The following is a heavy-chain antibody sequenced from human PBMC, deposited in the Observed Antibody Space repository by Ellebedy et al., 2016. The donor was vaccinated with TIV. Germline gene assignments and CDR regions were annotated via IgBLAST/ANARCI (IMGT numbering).Heavy chain of an antibody. CDR3: ARLTNLDYGDYVSDYYYGMDV. J-gene: IGHJ6*02. Sequence: GESLKISCKGSGYSFTNYWIGWVRQMPGKGLEWMGIVYPGDSDTRYSPSFQGQVTISADKSISTAYLQWSSLKASDTAMYYCARLTNLDYGDYVSDYYYGMDVWGQGTTVTISS. CDR2: VYPGDSDT. V-gene: IGHV5-51*01. D-gene: IGHD4-17*01. CDR1: GYSFTNYW.